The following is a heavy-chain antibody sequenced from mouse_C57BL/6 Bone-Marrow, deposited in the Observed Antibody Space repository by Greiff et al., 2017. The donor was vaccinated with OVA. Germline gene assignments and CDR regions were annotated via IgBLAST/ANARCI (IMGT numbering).Heavy chain of an antibody. CDR1: GFTFSSYG. Sequence: EVMLVESGGDLVKPGGSLKLSCAASGFTFSSYGMSWVRQTPDKRLEWVATISSGGSYTYYPDSVKGRFTISRDNAKNTLYLQMSSLKSEDTAMYYCARSYGSSYYYFDYWGQGTTLTVSS. D-gene: IGHD1-1*01. CDR3: ARSYGSSYYYFDY. V-gene: IGHV5-6*01. J-gene: IGHJ2*01. CDR2: ISSGGSYT.